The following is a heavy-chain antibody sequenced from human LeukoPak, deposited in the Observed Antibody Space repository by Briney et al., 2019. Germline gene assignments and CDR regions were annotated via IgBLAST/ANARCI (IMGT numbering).Heavy chain of an antibody. J-gene: IGHJ4*02. CDR1: GGSISSYY. Sequence: SETLSLTCTVSGGSISSYYWSWIRQPPGKGLEWIGYIYYSGSTNYNPSLKSRVTISVDTSKNQCSLKLSSVTAADTAVYYCARLYGSGSYYIDYWGQGTLVTVSS. D-gene: IGHD3-10*01. V-gene: IGHV4-59*01. CDR3: ARLYGSGSYYIDY. CDR2: IYYSGST.